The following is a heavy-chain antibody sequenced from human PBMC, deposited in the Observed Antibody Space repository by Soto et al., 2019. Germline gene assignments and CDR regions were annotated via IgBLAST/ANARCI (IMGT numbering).Heavy chain of an antibody. D-gene: IGHD2-2*01. CDR1: GGSISSYY. Sequence: SETLSLTCTVSGGSISSYYWSWIRQPPGKGLEWIGYIYYSGSTNYNPSLKSRVTISVDTSKNQSSLKLSSVTAADTAVYYCAREYCSSTSCLKNGNWFDPWGQGTLVTVSS. CDR3: AREYCSSTSCLKNGNWFDP. V-gene: IGHV4-59*01. J-gene: IGHJ5*02. CDR2: IYYSGST.